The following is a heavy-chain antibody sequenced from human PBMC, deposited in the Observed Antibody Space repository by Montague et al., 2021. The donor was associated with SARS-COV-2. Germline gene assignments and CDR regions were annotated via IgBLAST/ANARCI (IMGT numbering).Heavy chain of an antibody. V-gene: IGHV2-70*01. D-gene: IGHD4-17*01. J-gene: IGHJ4*02. CDR1: GFSLNTSGMC. CDR3: ARSYGDYRDSYLDY. CDR2: IDWDGDQ. Sequence: PALVKPTQTLTLTCTFSGFSLNTSGMCVSWIRQPPGKALEWLALIDWDGDQYYSTSLKTRLTISKDTSKNQVVLTTTNMDPIGTATYYCARSYGDYRDSYLDYWGQGTLVTVSS.